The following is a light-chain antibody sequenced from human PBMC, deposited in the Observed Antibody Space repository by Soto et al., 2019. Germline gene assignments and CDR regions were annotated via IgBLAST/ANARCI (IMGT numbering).Light chain of an antibody. CDR3: HLRIRWLT. CDR2: DAS. J-gene: IGKJ1*01. CDR1: QSVSSY. Sequence: DIVLTQSPATLSLSPGERATLSCRASQSVSSYLTCYQQKPGQAPRLLIYDASNRAFGIPARFNGSGSGTGFPVTVARLEPEDFTVYYCHLRIRWLTFGLGAKVEIK. V-gene: IGKV3-11*01.